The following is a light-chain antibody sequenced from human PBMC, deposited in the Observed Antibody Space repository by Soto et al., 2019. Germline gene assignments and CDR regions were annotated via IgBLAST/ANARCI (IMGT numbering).Light chain of an antibody. CDR2: AAS. Sequence: DIQITQSPSSRSASVVDRVTITCLASQSISSYLNWYQQKPGKAPKLLIYAASSLQSGVPSRFSGSGSGTDFTLTISSLQPEDFATYYCQQSYSTPPWTFGQGTKVAIK. CDR3: QQSYSTPPWT. V-gene: IGKV1-39*01. J-gene: IGKJ1*01. CDR1: QSISSY.